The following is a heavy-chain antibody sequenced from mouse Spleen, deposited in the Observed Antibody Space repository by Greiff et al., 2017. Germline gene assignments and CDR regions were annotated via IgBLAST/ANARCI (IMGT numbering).Heavy chain of an antibody. CDR1: GYSFTDYN. Sequence: EVKLMESGPELVKPGASVKISCKASGYSFTDYNMNWVKQSNGKSLEWIGVINPNYGTTSYNQKFKGKATLTVDQSSSTAYMQLNSLTSEDSAVYYCARAVVEGDYWYFDVWGAGTTVTVSS. J-gene: IGHJ1*01. V-gene: IGHV1-39*01. CDR2: INPNYGTT. CDR3: ARAVVEGDYWYFDV. D-gene: IGHD1-1*01.